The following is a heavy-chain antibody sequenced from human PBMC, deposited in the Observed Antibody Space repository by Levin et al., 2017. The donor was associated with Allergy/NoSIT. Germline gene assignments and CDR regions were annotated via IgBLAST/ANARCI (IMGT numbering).Heavy chain of an antibody. V-gene: IGHV1-69*13. CDR2: IIPIFGTA. Sequence: ASVKVSCKASGGTFSSYAISWVRQAPGQGLEWMGGIIPIFGTANYAQKFQGRVTITADESTSTAYMELSSLRSEDTAVYYCARRAYSSSYHYFDYWGQGTLVTVSS. J-gene: IGHJ4*02. D-gene: IGHD6-13*01. CDR3: ARRAYSSSYHYFDY. CDR1: GGTFSSYA.